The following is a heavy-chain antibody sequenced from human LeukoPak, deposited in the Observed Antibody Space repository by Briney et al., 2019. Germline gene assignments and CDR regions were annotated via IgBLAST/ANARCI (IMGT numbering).Heavy chain of an antibody. CDR1: GDSVSSNSGA. J-gene: IGHJ3*02. D-gene: IGHD1-26*01. Sequence: SQTLPLTCAISGDSVSSNSGAWNWIRQSASRGLEWLGRTYYNSKSYNDYAVSVKSRITINPDTSKNQFSLQLNSVTPEDTAVYYCARSYSGSYGAIDIWGQGTMVTVSS. CDR3: ARSYSGSYGAIDI. CDR2: TYYNSKSYN. V-gene: IGHV6-1*01.